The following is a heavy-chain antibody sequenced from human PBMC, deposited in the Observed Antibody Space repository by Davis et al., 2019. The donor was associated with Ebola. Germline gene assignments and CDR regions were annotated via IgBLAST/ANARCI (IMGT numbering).Heavy chain of an antibody. CDR3: VRDFLSYADY. J-gene: IGHJ4*02. Sequence: PGGSLRLSCAASGFTLSRYWMSWVRQAPGKGLEWVANIKEDRSEKWYVNSVKGRCTISRDNAKNSLYLQMNSLTAEDTAVYYCVRDFLSYADYWGQGILVTVSS. CDR1: GFTLSRYW. V-gene: IGHV3-7*03. CDR2: IKEDRSEK. D-gene: IGHD3-10*01.